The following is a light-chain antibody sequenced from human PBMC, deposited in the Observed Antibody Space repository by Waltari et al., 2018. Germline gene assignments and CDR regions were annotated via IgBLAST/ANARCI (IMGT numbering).Light chain of an antibody. CDR1: SSNIGKYY. CDR3: ATWDNSLTDVV. CDR2: DNN. Sequence: QSVLTQPPSVSAAPGQKVTISCSGSSSNIGKYYLSWYHQLPGAAPKLLIYDNNKPPSGIPDRFSASKSGTSAALGITGLQIGDEADYYCATWDNSLTDVVFGGGTKLTVL. J-gene: IGLJ3*02. V-gene: IGLV1-51*01.